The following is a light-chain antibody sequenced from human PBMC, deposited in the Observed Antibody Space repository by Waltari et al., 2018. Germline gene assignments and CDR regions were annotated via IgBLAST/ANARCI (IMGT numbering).Light chain of an antibody. J-gene: IGKJ1*01. CDR2: DSS. V-gene: IGKV1-33*01. Sequence: EIQMTQSPSSMSASVGDRVSITCQASQDISIYLSWYQQKPGKAPKVLIYDSSNLETGVPSRFTGSRSGTDFTFTISSLQPEDIATYYCQQYKDLPRTFGQGTKVEIK. CDR1: QDISIY. CDR3: QQYKDLPRT.